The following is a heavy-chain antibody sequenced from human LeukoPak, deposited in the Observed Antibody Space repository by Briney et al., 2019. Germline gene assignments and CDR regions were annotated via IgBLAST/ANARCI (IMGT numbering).Heavy chain of an antibody. CDR3: ARQFRISGWYYFDY. D-gene: IGHD6-19*01. V-gene: IGHV5-51*01. CDR2: IYPGDSDT. J-gene: IGHJ4*02. Sequence: TVSCTTSGYTFSSFGVTWVRQMPGKGLEWMGIIYPGDSDTRYSPSFQGQVTISADKSISTAYLQWSSLKASDTAMYYCARQFRISGWYYFDYWGQGTLVTVSS. CDR1: GYTFSSFG.